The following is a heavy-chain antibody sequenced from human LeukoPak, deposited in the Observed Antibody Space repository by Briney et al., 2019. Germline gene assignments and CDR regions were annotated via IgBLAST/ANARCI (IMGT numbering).Heavy chain of an antibody. CDR2: IRSKAYGGTT. D-gene: IGHD1-26*01. Sequence: GGSLRLSCTTSGFNFRAYWMSWFRQAPGKGLEWVGFIRSKAYGGTTEYAASVKGIFTISRDDSKSIAYLQMNSLKTEDTAVYYCTRKRWELSAAYYFDYWGQGTLVTVSS. V-gene: IGHV3-49*03. J-gene: IGHJ4*02. CDR1: GFNFRAYW. CDR3: TRKRWELSAAYYFDY.